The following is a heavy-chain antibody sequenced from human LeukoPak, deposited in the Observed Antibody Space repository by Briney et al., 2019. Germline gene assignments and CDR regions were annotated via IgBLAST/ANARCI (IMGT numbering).Heavy chain of an antibody. CDR1: GFTFRDYS. CDR3: GRHRSGSGTYFIDC. Sequence: GGSLRLSYVVSGFTFRDYSMIWVRQAPGKGLQWVANMKKDGSETKYGDFVKGRFTISRDNAKNSLYLQMNSLRVEDTAVYYCGRHRSGSGTYFIDCWGQGTLVSVSS. D-gene: IGHD3-10*01. CDR2: MKKDGSET. V-gene: IGHV3-7*01. J-gene: IGHJ4*02.